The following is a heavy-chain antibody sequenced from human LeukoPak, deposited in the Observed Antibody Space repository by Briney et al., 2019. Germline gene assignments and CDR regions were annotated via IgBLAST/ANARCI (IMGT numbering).Heavy chain of an antibody. V-gene: IGHV1-69*01. CDR2: IIPIFGTA. CDR1: GGTFSSYA. J-gene: IGHJ6*03. D-gene: IGHD1-26*01. Sequence: SVKVSCKAPGGTFSSYAISWVRQAPGQGLEWMGGIIPIFGTANYAQKFQGRVTITADESTSTAYMELSSLRSEDTAVYYCARDSVGATRGYYYYYYMDVWGKGTTVTVSS. CDR3: ARDSVGATRGYYYYYYMDV.